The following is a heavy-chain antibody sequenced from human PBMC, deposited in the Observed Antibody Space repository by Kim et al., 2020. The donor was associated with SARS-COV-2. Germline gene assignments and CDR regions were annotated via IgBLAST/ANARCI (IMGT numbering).Heavy chain of an antibody. V-gene: IGHV4-59*13. Sequence: SETLSLTCTVSGGSISSYYWSWIRQPPGKGLEWIGYIYYSGSTNYNPSLKSRVTISVDTSKNQFSLKLSSVTAADTAVYYCARGPEVWGPRGYYYGMDVWGQGTTVTVSS. CDR2: IYYSGST. CDR1: GGSISSYY. D-gene: IGHD7-27*01. CDR3: ARGPEVWGPRGYYYGMDV. J-gene: IGHJ6*02.